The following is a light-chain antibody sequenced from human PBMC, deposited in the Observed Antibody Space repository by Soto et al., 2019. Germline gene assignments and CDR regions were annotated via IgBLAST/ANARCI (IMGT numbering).Light chain of an antibody. CDR2: GAS. Sequence: EIVMTQSPATLSVSPGERATLSCRASQSVNSKLAWYQQKPGRAPRLLIYGASNRAAGIPARFSGSGFGTDFSLTINNLEPEDFAVYYCQQRNSWPITFGQGTRLEIK. V-gene: IGKV3-11*01. J-gene: IGKJ5*01. CDR1: QSVNSK. CDR3: QQRNSWPIT.